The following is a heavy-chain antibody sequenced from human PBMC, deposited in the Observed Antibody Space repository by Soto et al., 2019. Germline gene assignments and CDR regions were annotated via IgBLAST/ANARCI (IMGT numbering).Heavy chain of an antibody. J-gene: IGHJ4*02. CDR2: ISYDGSDK. Sequence: GGSLRLSCTASGFTFSSYAMHWVRQAPGKGLEWVALISYDGSDKDYADSVKGRFTISRDNSRNTLFLQMNSLRAEDTAVYYCARDYYKYYDSSGYYRSPAYWGQGTLVTVSS. CDR1: GFTFSSYA. CDR3: ARDYYKYYDSSGYYRSPAY. V-gene: IGHV3-30-3*01. D-gene: IGHD3-22*01.